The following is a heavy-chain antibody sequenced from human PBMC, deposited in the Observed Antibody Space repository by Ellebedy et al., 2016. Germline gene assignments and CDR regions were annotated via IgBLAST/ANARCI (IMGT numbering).Heavy chain of an antibody. V-gene: IGHV3-9*01. CDR1: GFSFDDYA. CDR3: AKDGYYASGSHLDD. J-gene: IGHJ4*02. CDR2: ISWNGGNI. D-gene: IGHD3-10*01. Sequence: SLKISCATSGFSFDDYAMHRVRQAPGKGLEWVSGISWNGGNIGYADSVEGRFTISRDNAKNSLYLQMNSLRPEDTALYYCAKDGYYASGSHLDDWGQGTLVTVSS.